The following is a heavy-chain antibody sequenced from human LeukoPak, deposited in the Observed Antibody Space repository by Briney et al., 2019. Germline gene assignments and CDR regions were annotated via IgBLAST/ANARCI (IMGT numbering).Heavy chain of an antibody. D-gene: IGHD6-19*01. CDR3: AKDRGSGWYIDY. CDR2: ISYDGNNK. V-gene: IGHV3-30*18. CDR1: GFTFSSYG. Sequence: GGSLRLSCAASGFTFSSYGMHWVRQAPGKGLEWVAVISYDGNNKYYADSVKGRFTISRDNSKNTLYLQMNSLRAEDTAVYYCAKDRGSGWYIDYWGQGTLVTVSS. J-gene: IGHJ4*02.